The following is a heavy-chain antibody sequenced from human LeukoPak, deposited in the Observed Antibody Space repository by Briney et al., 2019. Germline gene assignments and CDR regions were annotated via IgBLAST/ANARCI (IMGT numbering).Heavy chain of an antibody. J-gene: IGHJ4*02. CDR1: GYSISSGYY. CDR2: IYHSGST. CDR3: ARHSRTNYNYLDY. Sequence: SETLSLTCAVSGYSISSGYYWGWIRQPPGKGLEWIGSIYHSGSTNNNPSLKSRVTISVDTSKNQFSLKLRSVTAADTAVYYCARHSRTNYNYLDYWGQGTLVTVSS. V-gene: IGHV4-38-2*01. D-gene: IGHD4/OR15-4a*01.